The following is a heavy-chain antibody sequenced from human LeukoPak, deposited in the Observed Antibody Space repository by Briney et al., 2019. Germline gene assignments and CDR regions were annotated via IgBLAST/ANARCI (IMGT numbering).Heavy chain of an antibody. CDR1: GYTLTELS. CDR2: FDPEDGET. V-gene: IGHV1-24*01. Sequence: ASVKVSCKXSGYTLTELSMHWVRQAPGKGLEWMGGFDPEDGETIYAQKFQGRVTMTEDTSTDTAYMELSSLRSEDTAVYYCATSRTWIQLWSALDYWGQGTLVTVSS. J-gene: IGHJ4*02. CDR3: ATSRTWIQLWSALDY. D-gene: IGHD5-18*01.